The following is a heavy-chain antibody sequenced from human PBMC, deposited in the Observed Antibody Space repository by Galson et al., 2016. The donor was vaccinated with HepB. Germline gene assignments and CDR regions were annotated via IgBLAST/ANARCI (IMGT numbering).Heavy chain of an antibody. J-gene: IGHJ4*02. V-gene: IGHV3-21*01. D-gene: IGHD1-7*01. CDR3: ARTTWNYVSIY. CDR1: GFTFSSYN. CDR2: ISSSGNYI. Sequence: SLRLSCAVSGFTFSSYNMNWVRQAPGKGLEWVSTISSSGNYIYYADSLKGRFTISRDNAKNSLYLQMNSLRAEDTAVYYCARTTWNYVSIYWGQGTLVTVSS.